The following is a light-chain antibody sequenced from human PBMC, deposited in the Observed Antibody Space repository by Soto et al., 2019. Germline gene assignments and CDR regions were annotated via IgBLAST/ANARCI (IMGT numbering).Light chain of an antibody. Sequence: QSALTQPASVSGSPGQSITISCTGTSSDVGGYNYVSWYQQHPGKAPKVMIYEVSNRPSGVSNRFSGSKSGNTASLTISGLQAEDEDDYYCGSYTSINTGVFGTGTKLTVL. V-gene: IGLV2-14*01. J-gene: IGLJ1*01. CDR2: EVS. CDR1: SSDVGGYNY. CDR3: GSYTSINTGV.